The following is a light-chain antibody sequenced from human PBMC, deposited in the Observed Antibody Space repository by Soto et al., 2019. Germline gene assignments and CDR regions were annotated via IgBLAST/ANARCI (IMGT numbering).Light chain of an antibody. V-gene: IGKV3-20*01. Sequence: EIVLTQSPGTLSLSPGERATLSCRASQSVSNNYLAWYQQRPGQAPRPLIYGASRRVTGIPDRFSGSGSGKDFTLTISRLEPEDFAVYHCHQYGSSRLTFGGGTKVDXK. CDR3: HQYGSSRLT. CDR2: GAS. J-gene: IGKJ4*01. CDR1: QSVSNNY.